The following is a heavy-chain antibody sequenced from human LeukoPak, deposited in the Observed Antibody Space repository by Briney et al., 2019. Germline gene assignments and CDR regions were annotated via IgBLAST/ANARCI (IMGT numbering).Heavy chain of an antibody. CDR2: INHSGNT. D-gene: IGHD6-19*01. CDR3: ARGPPHSSDRYQI. J-gene: IGHJ3*02. CDR1: GGSFSGYY. Sequence: SETLSLTCAVYGGSFSGYYWSWIRQPPGKGLEWIGEINHSGNTNYNPSLKSRVIISLDTSKNQFSLKLKSVTAADTAVFYCARGPPHSSDRYQIWGQGTMVTVSS. V-gene: IGHV4-34*01.